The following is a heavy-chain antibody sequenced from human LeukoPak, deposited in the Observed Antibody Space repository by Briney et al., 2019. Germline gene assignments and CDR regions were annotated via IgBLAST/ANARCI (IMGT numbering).Heavy chain of an antibody. CDR3: ASERLRPLWYFDY. V-gene: IGHV4-39*07. CDR1: GGSISSSSYY. J-gene: IGHJ4*02. D-gene: IGHD3-16*01. Sequence: SSETLSLTCTVSGGSISSSSYYWGWIRQPPGKGLEWIGSIYYSGSTYYNPSLKSRVTISVDTSKNQFSLKLSSVTAADTAVYYCASERLRPLWYFDYWGQGTLVTVSS. CDR2: IYYSGST.